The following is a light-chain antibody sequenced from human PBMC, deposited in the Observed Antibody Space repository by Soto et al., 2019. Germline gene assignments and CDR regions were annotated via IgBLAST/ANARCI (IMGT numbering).Light chain of an antibody. CDR2: GAS. CDR3: QQYGSSRWT. Sequence: EIVLSQSPGPVSLSPGERSTLSCRASQSVSSSYLAWYQQKPGQAPRLLIYGASSRATGIPDRFSGSGSGTDFTLTISRLEPEDFAVYYCQQYGSSRWTFGQGTKVDNK. J-gene: IGKJ1*01. V-gene: IGKV3-20*01. CDR1: QSVSSSY.